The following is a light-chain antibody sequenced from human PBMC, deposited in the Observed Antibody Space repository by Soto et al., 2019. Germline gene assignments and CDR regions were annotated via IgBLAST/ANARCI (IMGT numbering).Light chain of an antibody. CDR1: QSVSNNY. Sequence: EIVLTQSPGTLSSSPGERATLSCRASQSVSNNYLAWYQQKPGQAPRLLIFGASIRATGIPDRFIGSGSGTDFTLTISRLEPEDFAVFYCHQYDGAPHTFGQGTRLEIK. CDR3: HQYDGAPHT. CDR2: GAS. J-gene: IGKJ2*01. V-gene: IGKV3-20*01.